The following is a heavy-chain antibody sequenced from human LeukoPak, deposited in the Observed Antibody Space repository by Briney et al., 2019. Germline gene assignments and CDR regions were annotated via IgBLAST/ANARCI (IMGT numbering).Heavy chain of an antibody. CDR1: GFTFEDYG. D-gene: IGHD1-26*01. CDR3: ARISGSYWGSYYFDY. V-gene: IGHV3-20*04. J-gene: IGHJ4*02. Sequence: GGSLRLSCAASGFTFEDYGMSWVRQTPGKGLEWVSGIIWSGGSTGYADSVKGRFTISRDNAKNSLYLQMNSLRAEDTAVYYCARISGSYWGSYYFDYWGQGTLVTVSS. CDR2: IIWSGGST.